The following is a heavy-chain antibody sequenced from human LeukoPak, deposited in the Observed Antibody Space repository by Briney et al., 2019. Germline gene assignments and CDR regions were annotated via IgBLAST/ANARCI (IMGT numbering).Heavy chain of an antibody. CDR3: TRDPPTRY. CDR2: IRNKADGGTP. CDR1: GFTFGDYT. J-gene: IGHJ4*02. D-gene: IGHD1-26*01. V-gene: IGHV3-49*03. Sequence: GGSLRLSRTASGFTFGDYTMTWIRQAPGKGLEWVGFIRNKADGGTPEYAASVKGRFTISRDDSKTIAYLQMNSLKTDDTAVYYCTRDPPTRYWGQGPLVSVSS.